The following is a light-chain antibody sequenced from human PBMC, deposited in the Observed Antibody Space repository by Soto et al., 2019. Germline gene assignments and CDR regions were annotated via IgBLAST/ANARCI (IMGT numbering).Light chain of an antibody. CDR1: SSDIGSYNY. Sequence: QSALTQPASLSGSPGQSITITCTGTSSDIGSYNYVSWYQQHPAKAPKLLIIDDSYRASGISDRFSGSKSGNTASLTISGLQPEDEADYYCSSYGASATLFGGGTKLTVL. J-gene: IGLJ2*01. CDR3: SSYGASATL. V-gene: IGLV2-14*03. CDR2: DDS.